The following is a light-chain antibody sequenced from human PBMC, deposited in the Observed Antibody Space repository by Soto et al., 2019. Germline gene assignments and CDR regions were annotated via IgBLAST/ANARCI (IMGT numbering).Light chain of an antibody. Sequence: QLVQTQSPSASASLGASVKLTCTLSSGHSNYAIAWHQQQPEKGPRYLMNLNSDGSHRKGDGVPDRFSGSSSGAERYLTISSLQSEDEADYYCQTWGTGIVVFGGGTKLTVL. CDR2: LNSDGSH. CDR1: SGHSNYA. V-gene: IGLV4-69*01. J-gene: IGLJ2*01. CDR3: QTWGTGIVV.